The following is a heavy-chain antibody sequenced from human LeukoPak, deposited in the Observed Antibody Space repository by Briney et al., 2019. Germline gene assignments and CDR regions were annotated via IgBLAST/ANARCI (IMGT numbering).Heavy chain of an antibody. Sequence: GESLRISCKGSGYRFTNYWISWVRQLPGKGLEWMGRIDPSDSYTNYSPSFQGHVTISADKSISTAYLQWSSLKASDTAMYYCARHAPMVRGGSGAFDIWGQGTMVTVSS. V-gene: IGHV5-10-1*01. J-gene: IGHJ3*02. CDR1: GYRFTNYW. D-gene: IGHD3-10*01. CDR3: ARHAPMVRGGSGAFDI. CDR2: IDPSDSYT.